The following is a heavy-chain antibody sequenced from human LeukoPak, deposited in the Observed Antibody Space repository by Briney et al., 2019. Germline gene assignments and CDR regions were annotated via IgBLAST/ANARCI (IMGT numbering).Heavy chain of an antibody. CDR1: GGSISSYY. D-gene: IGHD3-10*01. V-gene: IGHV4-59*01. J-gene: IGHJ4*02. CDR2: VYYSGST. Sequence: NASETLSLTCTVSGGSISSYYWSWIRQPPGKGLEWIGYVYYSGSTNYNPSLKSRVTISVDTSKNQFSLKLSSVTAADTAVYYCARSELLWFGRVNSGFDYWGQGTLVTVSS. CDR3: ARSELLWFGRVNSGFDY.